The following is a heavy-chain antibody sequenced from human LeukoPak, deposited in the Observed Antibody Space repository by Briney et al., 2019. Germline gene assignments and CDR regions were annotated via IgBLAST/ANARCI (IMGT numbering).Heavy chain of an antibody. J-gene: IGHJ4*02. CDR1: GFSFSSYG. D-gene: IGHD3-22*01. CDR3: AKEIYYDSSAFVDY. CDR2: IGYDGSNK. Sequence: PGGSLRLSCAAPGFSFSSYGIHWVRQAPGKGLEWVAVIGYDGSNKYYADSVKGRFTISRDNSKNTLYLQMNSLRTEDTAVYFCAKEIYYDSSAFVDYWGQGTLVTVSS. V-gene: IGHV3-30*18.